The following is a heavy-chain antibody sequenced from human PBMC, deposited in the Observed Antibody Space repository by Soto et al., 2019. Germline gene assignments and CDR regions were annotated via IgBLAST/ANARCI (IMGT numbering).Heavy chain of an antibody. D-gene: IGHD4-4*01. CDR1: GFTFSSYA. V-gene: IGHV3-23*01. Sequence: GSLRLSCAASGFTFSSYAMSWVRQAPGKGLEWVSAISGSGGSTYYADSVKGRFTISVDTSKNQFSLKLSSVTAADTAVYYCARRSGGMTTVTDNWFDPWGQGTLVTVSS. CDR2: ISGSGGST. CDR3: ARRSGGMTTVTDNWFDP. J-gene: IGHJ5*02.